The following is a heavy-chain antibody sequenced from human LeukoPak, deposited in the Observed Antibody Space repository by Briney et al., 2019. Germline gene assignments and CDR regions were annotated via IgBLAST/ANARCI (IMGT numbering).Heavy chain of an antibody. V-gene: IGHV4-4*07. J-gene: IGHJ4*02. D-gene: IGHD3-10*01. Sequence: SETLSLTCTVSGGSISSYYWSWIRQPAGKGLEWIGRIYTSGNTNYNPSLKSRVTMSVDTSKNQFSLNLSSVTAADTAVYYCARDQTYSGSGIYTYFDYWGQGILVTVSS. CDR2: IYTSGNT. CDR1: GGSISSYY. CDR3: ARDQTYSGSGIYTYFDY.